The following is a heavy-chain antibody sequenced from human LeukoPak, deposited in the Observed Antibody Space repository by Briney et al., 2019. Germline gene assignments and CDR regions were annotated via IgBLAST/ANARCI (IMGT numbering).Heavy chain of an antibody. Sequence: SETLSLTCAVYGGSFSGYYWSWIRQPPGKGLEWIGEINHSGSTNYNPSLKSRVTISVDTSMNQFSLKLSSVTAADTAVYYCAREYSSSWEDYWGQGTLVTVSS. V-gene: IGHV4-34*01. CDR1: GGSFSGYY. J-gene: IGHJ4*02. CDR2: INHSGST. CDR3: AREYSSSWEDY. D-gene: IGHD6-13*01.